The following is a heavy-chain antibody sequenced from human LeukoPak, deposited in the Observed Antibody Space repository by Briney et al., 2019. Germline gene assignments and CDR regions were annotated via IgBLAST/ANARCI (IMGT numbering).Heavy chain of an antibody. D-gene: IGHD3-3*01. Sequence: SETLSLTCTVSGGSISSYYWSWIRQPPGKGLEWIGYIYYSGSTNYNPSLKSRVTISVDTSKNQFSLKLSSVTAADTAVYYCARHNYDFWSGYSPGYYYYGMDVWGQGTTVTVSS. J-gene: IGHJ6*02. CDR2: IYYSGST. CDR3: ARHNYDFWSGYSPGYYYYGMDV. V-gene: IGHV4-59*01. CDR1: GGSISSYY.